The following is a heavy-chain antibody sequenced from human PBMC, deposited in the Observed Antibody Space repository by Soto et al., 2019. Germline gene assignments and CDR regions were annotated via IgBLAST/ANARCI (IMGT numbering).Heavy chain of an antibody. D-gene: IGHD3-16*02. V-gene: IGHV3-23*01. Sequence: EVQLLESGGGLVQPGGSLRLSCAASGFTFSSYAMSWVRQAPGKGLEWVSGISSSGGSTYYADSVKGRFTISRDNSKNTLYLQMNSLRAEDTAVYYCAKLAITFGGVIVRAPFDYWGQGTLVTVSS. CDR3: AKLAITFGGVIVRAPFDY. CDR2: ISSSGGST. CDR1: GFTFSSYA. J-gene: IGHJ4*02.